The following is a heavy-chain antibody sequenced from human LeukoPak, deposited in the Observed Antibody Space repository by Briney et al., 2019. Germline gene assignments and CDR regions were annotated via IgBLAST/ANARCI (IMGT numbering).Heavy chain of an antibody. CDR3: ARGDIVVVPAALSFGRAFDI. V-gene: IGHV4-59*01. J-gene: IGHJ3*02. Sequence: SETLSLTCTVSGGSISSYYWSWIRQPPGKGLEWIGYIYYSGSTNYNPSLKSRVTISVDTSKNQFSLKLSSVTAADTSVYYCARGDIVVVPAALSFGRAFDIWGQGTMVTVSS. CDR2: IYYSGST. CDR1: GGSISSYY. D-gene: IGHD2-2*01.